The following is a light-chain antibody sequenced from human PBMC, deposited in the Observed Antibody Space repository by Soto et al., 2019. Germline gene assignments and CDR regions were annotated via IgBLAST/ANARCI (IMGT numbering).Light chain of an antibody. CDR2: KAS. Sequence: DIQMTQFPSTLSASVGDRVTITCRASQSISSWLAWYQQKPGKAPKLLIYKASSLESGVPSRFSGGGSGTEFTLTISSLQPDDFATYYCQQYNSLSITFGQGTRLEIK. CDR1: QSISSW. CDR3: QQYNSLSIT. V-gene: IGKV1-5*03. J-gene: IGKJ5*01.